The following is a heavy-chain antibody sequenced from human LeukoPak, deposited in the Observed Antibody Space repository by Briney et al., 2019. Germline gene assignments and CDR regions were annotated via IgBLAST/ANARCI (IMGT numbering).Heavy chain of an antibody. CDR3: STVLNGDTDY. CDR2: IKSKSDGETT. V-gene: IGHV3-15*01. CDR1: GFTFRNDW. D-gene: IGHD7-27*01. J-gene: IGHJ4*02. Sequence: KPGGSLTLSCAASGFTFRNDWMRWLRQAPGKGLEWVGRIKSKSDGETTQYAAPLTGRITISRDDSRNTLYLHMDSLTTGDTAVYYWSTVLNGDTDYWGRGGLVTVSS.